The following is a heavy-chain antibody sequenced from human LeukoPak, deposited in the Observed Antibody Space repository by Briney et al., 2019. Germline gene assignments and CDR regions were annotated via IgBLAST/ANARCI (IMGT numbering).Heavy chain of an antibody. Sequence: GASVKVSCKASGYTFTGYYMHWVRQAPGQGLEWMGWINPNSGGTNYAQKFQVRVTMTRDTSISTAYMELSRLRSDDTAVYYCARYYYDSSGSFDYWGQGTLVTVSS. V-gene: IGHV1-2*02. J-gene: IGHJ4*02. CDR2: INPNSGGT. CDR3: ARYYYDSSGSFDY. CDR1: GYTFTGYY. D-gene: IGHD3-22*01.